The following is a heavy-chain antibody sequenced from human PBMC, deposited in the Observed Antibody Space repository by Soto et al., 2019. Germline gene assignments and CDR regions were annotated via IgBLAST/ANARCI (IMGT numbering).Heavy chain of an antibody. D-gene: IGHD6-13*01. CDR2: IYPGDSDT. V-gene: IGHV5-51*01. J-gene: IGHJ5*02. Sequence: PGESMRISCSGSGGSFTSYWIGWVRQMPGKRLEWMGIIYPGDSDTRYSPSFQGQVTISADKSISTAYLQWSSLKASDTAMYYCARQRSQQLVVGVNWFDPWGQGTLVTVSS. CDR1: GGSFTSYW. CDR3: ARQRSQQLVVGVNWFDP.